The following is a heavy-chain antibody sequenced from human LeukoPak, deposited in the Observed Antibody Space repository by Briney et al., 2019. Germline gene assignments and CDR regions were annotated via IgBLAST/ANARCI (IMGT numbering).Heavy chain of an antibody. V-gene: IGHV3-74*01. D-gene: IGHD1-26*01. Sequence: GGSLRLSCAASGFTFSSYWMHWVRQAPGKGLVWVSRISSDGSSTSHADSVKGRFTISRDNAKNTLYLQMNSLRAEDTAVYYCARGRGELLGYWGQGTLVTVSS. CDR1: GFTFSSYW. J-gene: IGHJ4*02. CDR2: ISSDGSST. CDR3: ARGRGELLGY.